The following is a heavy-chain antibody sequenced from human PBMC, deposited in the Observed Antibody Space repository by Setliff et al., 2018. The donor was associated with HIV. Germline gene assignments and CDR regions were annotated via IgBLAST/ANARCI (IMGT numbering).Heavy chain of an antibody. CDR2: INPNSGGT. CDR3: ARGPHVAVAGTSGFDY. D-gene: IGHD6-19*01. V-gene: IGHV1-2*04. Sequence: ASVKVSCKASGYTFTGYYMHWVRQAPGQGLEWMGWINPNSGGTNYAQKFQGWVTMTRDTSISTAYMELSRLRSDDTAVYYCARGPHVAVAGTSGFDYWGQGTLVTVSS. J-gene: IGHJ4*02. CDR1: GYTFTGYY.